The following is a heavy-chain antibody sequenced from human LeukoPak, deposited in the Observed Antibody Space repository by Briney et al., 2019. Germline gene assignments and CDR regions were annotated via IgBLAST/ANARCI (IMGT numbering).Heavy chain of an antibody. CDR1: GYIFTTYF. CDR3: AREGGYDILTGYQDY. J-gene: IGHJ4*02. CDR2: INPNNGDT. D-gene: IGHD3-9*01. Sequence: ASVKVSCKASGYIFTTYFIHWVRQAPGQGLEWMGWINPNNGDTNSVQKFQGRVTMTRDTSISTAYMELTRLRSDDTAVYYCAREGGYDILTGYQDYWGQGTLVTVSS. V-gene: IGHV1-2*02.